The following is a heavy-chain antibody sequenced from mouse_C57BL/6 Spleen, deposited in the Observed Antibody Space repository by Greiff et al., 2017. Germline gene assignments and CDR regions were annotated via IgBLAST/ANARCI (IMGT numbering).Heavy chain of an antibody. CDR3: ARSPYYSNYGNYAMDY. D-gene: IGHD2-5*01. Sequence: QVQLQQPGAELVKPGASVKLSCKASGYTFTSYWMQWVKQRPGQGLEWIGEIDPSDSYTNYNQKFKGKATLTVETASSSAYLQLSHLTSEDSAVYYCARSPYYSNYGNYAMDYWGQGTSVTVSS. J-gene: IGHJ4*01. CDR1: GYTFTSYW. V-gene: IGHV1-50*01. CDR2: IDPSDSYT.